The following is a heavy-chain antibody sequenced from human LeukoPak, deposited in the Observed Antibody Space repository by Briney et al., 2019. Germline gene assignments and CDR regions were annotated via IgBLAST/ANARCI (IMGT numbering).Heavy chain of an antibody. CDR1: GGSISSGDYY. D-gene: IGHD6-19*01. CDR2: IYYSGST. J-gene: IGHJ4*02. Sequence: SETLSPTCTVSGGSISSGDYYWSWIRQPPGKGLEWIGHIYYSGSTSYNPSLKSRLTISVDTPKNQFSLKLSSVTAADTAVYYCARLSIAVAGIDYWGQGTLVTVSS. V-gene: IGHV4-30-4*01. CDR3: ARLSIAVAGIDY.